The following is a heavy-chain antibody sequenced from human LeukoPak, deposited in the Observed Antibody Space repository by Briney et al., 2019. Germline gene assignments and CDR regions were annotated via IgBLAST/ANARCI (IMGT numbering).Heavy chain of an antibody. CDR3: ARGMVRGVIIPFDY. CDR2: IYYSGNT. J-gene: IGHJ4*02. V-gene: IGHV4-39*07. Sequence: SETLSLTCTVSGGSVSSSRYYWGWIRQPPGKGLEWIGRIYYSGNTYYNPSLKSRVTISVDTSKNQFSLKLSSVTAADTAVYYCARGMVRGVIIPFDYWGQGTLVTVSS. CDR1: GGSVSSSRYY. D-gene: IGHD3-10*01.